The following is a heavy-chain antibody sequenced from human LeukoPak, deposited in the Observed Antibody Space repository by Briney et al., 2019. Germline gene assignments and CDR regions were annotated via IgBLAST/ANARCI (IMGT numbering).Heavy chain of an antibody. CDR3: ARDGYRVTGYYYYLDV. D-gene: IGHD5-12*01. V-gene: IGHV4-61*02. Sequence: SETLSLTCTVSGGSISSGSYYWSWIRQPAGKGLEWIGRIYTSGSTNYNPYLKSRVTISADTSKNEFSLKLSSVTAADTAVYYCARDGYRVTGYYYYLDVWGKGTTVIVSS. CDR1: GGSISSGSYY. J-gene: IGHJ6*03. CDR2: IYTSGST.